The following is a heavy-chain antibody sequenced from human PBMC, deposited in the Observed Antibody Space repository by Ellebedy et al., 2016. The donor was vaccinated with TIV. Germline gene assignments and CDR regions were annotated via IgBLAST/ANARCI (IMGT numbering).Heavy chain of an antibody. Sequence: GESLKISXTGSGSMFTSYWIGWVRHMPGKGLEWMGIIYPGDSETRNSPSFQGQVTISADKSISTAYLQWSSLKASDTAMYYCARHVSSGWFSSDSAFDIWGQGTMVTVSS. V-gene: IGHV5-51*01. CDR1: GSMFTSYW. J-gene: IGHJ3*02. CDR3: ARHVSSGWFSSDSAFDI. CDR2: IYPGDSET. D-gene: IGHD6-19*01.